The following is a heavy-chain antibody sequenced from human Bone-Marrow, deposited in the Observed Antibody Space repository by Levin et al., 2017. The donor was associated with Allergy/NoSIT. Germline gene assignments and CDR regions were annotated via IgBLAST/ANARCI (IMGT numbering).Heavy chain of an antibody. J-gene: IGHJ4*02. CDR1: GFTFSSYA. CDR2: ISGSGGST. D-gene: IGHD3-16*02. V-gene: IGHV3-23*01. Sequence: GESLKISCAASGFTFSSYAMSWVRQAPGKGLEWVSAISGSGGSTYYADSVKGRFTISRDNSKNTLYLQMNSLRAEDTAVYYCAKSHDYIWGSYRRNYFDYWGQGTLVTVSS. CDR3: AKSHDYIWGSYRRNYFDY.